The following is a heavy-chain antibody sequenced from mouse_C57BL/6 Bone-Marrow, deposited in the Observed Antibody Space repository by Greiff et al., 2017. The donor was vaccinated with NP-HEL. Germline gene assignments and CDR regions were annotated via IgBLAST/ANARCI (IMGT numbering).Heavy chain of an antibody. CDR2: IDPEPGGT. J-gene: IGHJ2*01. CDR1: GYTFTDYE. Sequence: QVQLQPSGAELVRPGASVTLSCKASGYTFTDYEMHWVKQTPVHGLEWIGAIDPEPGGTAYNQKFKGKAILTADKSSSTAYMELRSLTSEDSAVYYCTSIYYDYDEGLDYWGQGTTLTVSS. V-gene: IGHV1-15*01. CDR3: TSIYYDYDEGLDY. D-gene: IGHD2-4*01.